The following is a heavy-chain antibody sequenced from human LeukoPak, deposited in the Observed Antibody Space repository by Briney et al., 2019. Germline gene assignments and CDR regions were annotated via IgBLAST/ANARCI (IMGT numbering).Heavy chain of an antibody. V-gene: IGHV4-59*08. CDR1: GGSISGYY. CDR2: IYYSGST. CDR3: ARQVGGDFDY. J-gene: IGHJ4*02. Sequence: SETLSLTCTVSGGSISGYYWSWIRQPPGKGLEWIGYIYYSGSTSYNPSLKSRVTISVDTSKNQFSLKLSSVTAADTAVYYCARQVGGDFDYWGQGTLVTVSS. D-gene: IGHD2-21*01.